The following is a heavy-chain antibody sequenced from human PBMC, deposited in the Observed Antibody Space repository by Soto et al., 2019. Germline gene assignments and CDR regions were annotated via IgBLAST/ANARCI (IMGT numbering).Heavy chain of an antibody. Sequence: GGSLRLSCATSGFTFSLYAMNWVRQAPGKGLEWVSVISGSGDTTYYVDSVKGRFTISRDNSKNTLYLQMNSLRAEDTAVYYCAKVRGSSTSCAEDWGQGTLVTVSS. CDR3: AKVRGSSTSCAED. CDR1: GFTFSLYA. J-gene: IGHJ4*02. V-gene: IGHV3-23*01. D-gene: IGHD2-2*01. CDR2: ISGSGDTT.